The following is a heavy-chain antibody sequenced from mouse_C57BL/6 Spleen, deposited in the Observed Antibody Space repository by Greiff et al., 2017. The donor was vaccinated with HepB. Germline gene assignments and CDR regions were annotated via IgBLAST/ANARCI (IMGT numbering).Heavy chain of an antibody. Sequence: EVQRVESGGGLVKPGGSLKLSCAASGFTFSSYAMSWVRQTPEKRLEWVATISDGGSYTYYPDNVKGRFTISRDNAKNNLYLQMSHLKSEDTAMYYCARDLGSNYDYAMDYWGQGTSVTVSS. J-gene: IGHJ4*01. CDR2: ISDGGSYT. CDR1: GFTFSSYA. V-gene: IGHV5-4*01. D-gene: IGHD2-5*01. CDR3: ARDLGSNYDYAMDY.